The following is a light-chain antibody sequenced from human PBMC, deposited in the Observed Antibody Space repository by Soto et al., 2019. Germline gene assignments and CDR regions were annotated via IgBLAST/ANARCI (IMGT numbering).Light chain of an antibody. CDR3: QQSYSSPLFT. CDR2: AAS. CDR1: QRIRSY. Sequence: DIRMTQSPSSLSASVGDRVTISCRASQRIRSYLNWYQQKPGKAPKLLIYAASTLQSAVSSRFSGSGSGTDFSLTISSLQPEDSATYYCQQSYSSPLFTFGPGTKVDL. V-gene: IGKV1-39*01. J-gene: IGKJ3*01.